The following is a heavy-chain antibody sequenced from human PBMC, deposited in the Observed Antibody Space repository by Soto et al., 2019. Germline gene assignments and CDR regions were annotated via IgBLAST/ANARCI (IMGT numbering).Heavy chain of an antibody. Sequence: ASVKVSCKASGYSFTSYGISWVRRAPGQGLEWMGWISPYNGHTQFVERFQGRVTMTTDTSTKTTYMELRNLRSDDTAHYYCARDLTIVPATHPRLENYGMDVWGQGTTVTVSS. J-gene: IGHJ6*02. CDR3: ARDLTIVPATHPRLENYGMDV. V-gene: IGHV1-18*01. D-gene: IGHD2-2*01. CDR2: ISPYNGHT. CDR1: GYSFTSYG.